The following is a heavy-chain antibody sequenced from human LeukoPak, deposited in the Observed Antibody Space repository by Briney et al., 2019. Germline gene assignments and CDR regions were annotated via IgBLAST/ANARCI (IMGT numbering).Heavy chain of an antibody. Sequence: GGSLRLSCAASGFTFSSYSINWVRQAPGKGLVWVSRINSDGSSTNYADSVKGRFTISRDNAKNTLHLQMNSLRAEDTAVYYCARGARGSGTASDYWGQGTLVTVSS. CDR3: ARGARGSGTASDY. CDR1: GFTFSSYS. D-gene: IGHD3-10*01. J-gene: IGHJ4*02. CDR2: INSDGSST. V-gene: IGHV3-74*01.